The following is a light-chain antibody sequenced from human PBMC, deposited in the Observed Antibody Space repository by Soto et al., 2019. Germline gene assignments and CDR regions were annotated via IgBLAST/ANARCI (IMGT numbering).Light chain of an antibody. Sequence: QSVLTQPASVSGSPGQSITISCTGTSSDVGGYNYVSWYQQHPGKAPKLVIHEVSYRPSGVSDRFSGSKSGNTASLTISGLRAEDEADYYCSSYTSRSIVVFGGGTQLTVL. CDR2: EVS. J-gene: IGLJ2*01. V-gene: IGLV2-14*01. CDR3: SSYTSRSIVV. CDR1: SSDVGGYNY.